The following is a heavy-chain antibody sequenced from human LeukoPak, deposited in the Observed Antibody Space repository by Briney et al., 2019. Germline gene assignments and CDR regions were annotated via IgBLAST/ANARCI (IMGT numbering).Heavy chain of an antibody. CDR2: IYYSGST. D-gene: IGHD5-24*01. Sequence: SETLSLTCTVSGGSISSSSYYWGWIRQPPGKGLEWIGSIYYSGSTYYNPSLKSRVTISVDTSKNQFSLKLSSVTAADTAVYYCARAREWLQSVFDYWGQGTLVTVSS. CDR3: ARAREWLQSVFDY. CDR1: GGSISSSSYY. V-gene: IGHV4-39*07. J-gene: IGHJ4*02.